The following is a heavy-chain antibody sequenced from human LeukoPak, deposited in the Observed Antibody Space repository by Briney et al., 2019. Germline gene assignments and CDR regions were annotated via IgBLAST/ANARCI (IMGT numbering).Heavy chain of an antibody. CDR3: ARAYIDYYDSSGLEGFYFQH. V-gene: IGHV1-46*01. CDR2: INPSGGST. D-gene: IGHD3-22*01. J-gene: IGHJ1*01. Sequence: ASVKVSCKASGYTFTSYYMHRVRQAPGQGLEWMGIINPSGGSTSYAQKFQGRVTMTRDTSTSTVYMELSSLRSEDTAVYYCARAYIDYYDSSGLEGFYFQHWGQGTLVTVSS. CDR1: GYTFTSYY.